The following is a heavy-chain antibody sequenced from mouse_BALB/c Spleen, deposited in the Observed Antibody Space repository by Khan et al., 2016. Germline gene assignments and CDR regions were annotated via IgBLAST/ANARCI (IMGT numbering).Heavy chain of an antibody. V-gene: IGHV3-1*02. CDR1: GYSITSGYG. J-gene: IGHJ2*01. CDR2: ITYSGST. D-gene: IGHD1-2*01. Sequence: EVQLQESGPGLVKPSQSLSLTCTVTGYSITSGYGWNWIRQFPGNQLEWMGSITYSGSTNYNPSLTSRIPITRDTSTNQFFLPLNAVTTEDTATYYGAGTARIKYWGQGTTLTGSS. CDR3: AGTARIKY.